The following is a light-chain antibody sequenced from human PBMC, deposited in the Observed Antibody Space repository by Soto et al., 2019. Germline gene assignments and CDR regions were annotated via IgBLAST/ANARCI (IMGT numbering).Light chain of an antibody. CDR2: GAS. V-gene: IGKV3-15*01. CDR3: QQYNNWPRT. Sequence: EIVMTHSPATLSVSPGERATLSCRASQSVSSNLAWYQQKPGQAPRLLIYGASTRATGIPARFSGSGSGTEFTLTISSLQSEDFAFYYCQQYNNWPRTFGQGTKLEIK. CDR1: QSVSSN. J-gene: IGKJ2*01.